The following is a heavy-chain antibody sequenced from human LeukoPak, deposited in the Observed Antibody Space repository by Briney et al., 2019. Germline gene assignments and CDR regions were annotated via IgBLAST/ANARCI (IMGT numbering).Heavy chain of an antibody. Sequence: GGSLRLSCAASGFTFSSYAMSWVRQAPGKGLEWVSAISGSGGSTYYADSVKGRFTISRDNSKNTLYLQMNSLSAEDTAVYYYAKDLGGTMDYWGQGTLVTVSS. CDR2: ISGSGGST. D-gene: IGHD5-24*01. CDR3: AKDLGGTMDY. V-gene: IGHV3-23*01. CDR1: GFTFSSYA. J-gene: IGHJ4*02.